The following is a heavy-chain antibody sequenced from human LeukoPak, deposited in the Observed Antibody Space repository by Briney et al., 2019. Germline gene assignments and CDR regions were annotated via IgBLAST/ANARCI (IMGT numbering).Heavy chain of an antibody. V-gene: IGHV3-7*01. Sequence: GGSLRLSCAASGFTFSSYWMSWVRQAPGKGLEWVANIKQDGSEKYHVDSVKGRITISRDNAKNSLYLQMTSLRAEDTAVYYCARDYCTKGVCSTSGLDYWGQGTLVTVSS. D-gene: IGHD2-8*01. CDR1: GFTFSSYW. CDR2: IKQDGSEK. CDR3: ARDYCTKGVCSTSGLDY. J-gene: IGHJ4*02.